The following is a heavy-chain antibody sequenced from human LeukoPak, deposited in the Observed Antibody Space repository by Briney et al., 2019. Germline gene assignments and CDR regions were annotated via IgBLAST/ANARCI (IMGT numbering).Heavy chain of an antibody. CDR3: ASRTGSYYPFDS. D-gene: IGHD1-26*01. Sequence: NRGESLKISCKGSGYSFSNYYIDWVRQMPGKGLEWMGVMYPGGSDIRYSPSFQGQVTISADKSIDTAYLQWSSLKASDSAMYYCASRTGSYYPFDSWGQGTLVTVSS. CDR2: MYPGGSDI. V-gene: IGHV5-51*01. CDR1: GYSFSNYY. J-gene: IGHJ4*02.